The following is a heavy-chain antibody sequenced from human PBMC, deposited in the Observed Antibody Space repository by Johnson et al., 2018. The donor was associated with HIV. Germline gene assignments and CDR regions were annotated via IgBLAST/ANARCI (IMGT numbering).Heavy chain of an antibody. V-gene: IGHV3-30*04. CDR1: GFTFSSYA. J-gene: IGHJ3*02. CDR3: AKEDCSAVLCSDDAFHI. CDR2: IWYDGSNK. D-gene: IGHD2-15*01. Sequence: QVQLVESGGGVVQPGRSLRLSCAASGFTFSSYAMHWVRQAPGKGLEWVSVIWYDGSNKYYADSVKGRFTISRDNSKNTLYLQMNSLRTEDTAVYFCAKEDCSAVLCSDDAFHIWGQGTMVTLS.